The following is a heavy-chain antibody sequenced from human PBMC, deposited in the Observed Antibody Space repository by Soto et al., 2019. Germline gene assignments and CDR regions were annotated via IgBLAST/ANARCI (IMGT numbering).Heavy chain of an antibody. J-gene: IGHJ4*02. CDR1: GFTFSTYL. CDR2: IKYDGSET. V-gene: IGHV3-7*01. Sequence: PGGSLRLSCAASGFTFSTYLMSWVRQAPGKGLEWVANIKYDGSETYYVDSVKGRFTISRDNAKNSLYLQMNSLRGEDTAVYYCAWYSSAWGLWGQGTLVTVSS. D-gene: IGHD6-19*01. CDR3: AWYSSAWGL.